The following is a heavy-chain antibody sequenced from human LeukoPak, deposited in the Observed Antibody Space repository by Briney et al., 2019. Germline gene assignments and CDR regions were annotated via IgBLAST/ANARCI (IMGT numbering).Heavy chain of an antibody. V-gene: IGHV3-7*01. CDR2: IQQDGNEK. CDR3: ARVGSSGWYYYYYMDV. Sequence: GGSLRLSCAASGFTFSTYWMSWVRQAPGKGLEWVANIQQDGNEKYYVDSVKGRFTISRDNAKNSLYLQMNSLRAEDTAVYYCARVGSSGWYYYYYMDVWGKGTTVTVSS. D-gene: IGHD6-19*01. CDR1: GFTFSTYW. J-gene: IGHJ6*03.